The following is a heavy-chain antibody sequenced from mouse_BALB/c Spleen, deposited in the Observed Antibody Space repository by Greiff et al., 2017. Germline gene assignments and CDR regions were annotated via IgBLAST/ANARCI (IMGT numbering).Heavy chain of an antibody. V-gene: IGHV1S81*02. CDR3: TRALHRGLAY. CDR1: GYTFTSYY. J-gene: IGHJ3*01. CDR2: INPSNGGT. D-gene: IGHD1-2*01. Sequence: VQLQQPGAELVKPGASVKLSCKASGYTFTSYYMYWVKQRPGQGLEWIGGINPSNGGTNFNEKFKSKATLTVDKSSSTAYMQLSSLTSEDSAVYYCTRALHRGLAYWGQGTLVTVSA.